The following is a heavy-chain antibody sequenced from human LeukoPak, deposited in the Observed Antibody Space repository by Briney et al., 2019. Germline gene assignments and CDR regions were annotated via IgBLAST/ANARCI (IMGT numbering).Heavy chain of an antibody. CDR2: INAGNGNT. Sequence: ASVKVSCKASGGTFSSYAISWVRQAPGQRLEWMGWINAGNGNTKYSQKFQGRVTITRDTSASTAYMELSSLRSEDTAVYYCARDLVQAAGLHLINLYYGMDVWGQGTTVTVSS. CDR1: GGTFSSYA. D-gene: IGHD6-13*01. J-gene: IGHJ6*02. CDR3: ARDLVQAAGLHLINLYYGMDV. V-gene: IGHV1-3*01.